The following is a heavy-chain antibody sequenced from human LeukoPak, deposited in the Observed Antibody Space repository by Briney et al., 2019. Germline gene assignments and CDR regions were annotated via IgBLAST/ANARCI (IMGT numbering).Heavy chain of an antibody. Sequence: PSETLSLTCTVSGGSISSYYWSWIRQPPGKGLEWIGYIYYSGSTNYNPSLKSRVTISVDTSKNQFSLKLSSVTAADTAVYYCAKHKRHYYGSGSYLVFDYWGQGTLVTVSS. D-gene: IGHD3-10*01. CDR1: GGSISSYY. V-gene: IGHV4-59*01. J-gene: IGHJ4*02. CDR3: AKHKRHYYGSGSYLVFDY. CDR2: IYYSGST.